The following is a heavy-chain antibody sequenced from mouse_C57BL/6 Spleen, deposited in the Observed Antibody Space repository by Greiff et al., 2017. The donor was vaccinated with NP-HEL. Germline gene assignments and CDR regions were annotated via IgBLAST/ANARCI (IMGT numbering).Heavy chain of an antibody. D-gene: IGHD3-3*01. CDR1: GFTFTDYY. CDR3: ALGGDGNAMDY. CDR2: IRNKANGYTT. Sequence: DVHLVESGGGLVQPGGSLSLSCAASGFTFTDYYMSWVRQPPGKALEWLGFIRNKANGYTTEYSASVKGRFTISRDNSQSILYLQMNALRAEDSATYYCALGGDGNAMDYWGQGTSVTVSS. V-gene: IGHV7-3*01. J-gene: IGHJ4*01.